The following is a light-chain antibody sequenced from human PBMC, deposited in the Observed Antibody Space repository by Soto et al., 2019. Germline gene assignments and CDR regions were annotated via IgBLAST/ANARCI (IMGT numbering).Light chain of an antibody. J-gene: IGLJ1*01. CDR3: SSYTSSSTYV. CDR2: DVN. CDR1: SSDVGGYNH. V-gene: IGLV2-14*01. Sequence: QSALTQPASVSGSPGQSITISCTGTSSDVGGYNHVSWYQQHPGKVPKLMIYDVNSRPSGVSNRFSGSKSGNTASLTISGLQAEDEADYYCSSYTSSSTYVFGTGTKVTVL.